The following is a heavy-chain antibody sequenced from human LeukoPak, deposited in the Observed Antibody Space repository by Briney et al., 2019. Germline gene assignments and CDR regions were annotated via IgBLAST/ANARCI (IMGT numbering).Heavy chain of an antibody. D-gene: IGHD2-15*01. CDR1: GFTFSSYS. Sequence: GGSLRLSCAASGFTFSSYSMNWVRQAPGKGLEWVSSISSSSSYIYYADSVKGRFTISRDNAKNSLYLQMNSLRAEDTAVYYCARDEVVVGQFDYWGQGTLVTVSS. CDR3: ARDEVVVGQFDY. J-gene: IGHJ4*02. V-gene: IGHV3-21*01. CDR2: ISSSSSYI.